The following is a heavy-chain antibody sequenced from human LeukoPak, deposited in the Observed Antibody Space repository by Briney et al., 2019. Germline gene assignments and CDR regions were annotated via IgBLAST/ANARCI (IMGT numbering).Heavy chain of an antibody. J-gene: IGHJ4*02. Sequence: PGRSLRLSCAASGFTFSSYAMHWVRQAPGKGLEWVGRIKSKTDGGTTDYAAPVKGRFTISRDDSKNTLYLQMNSLKTEDTAVYYCTTDEDFGLNYFDYWGQGTLVTVSS. CDR1: GFTFSSYA. D-gene: IGHD3-10*01. CDR2: IKSKTDGGTT. V-gene: IGHV3-15*01. CDR3: TTDEDFGLNYFDY.